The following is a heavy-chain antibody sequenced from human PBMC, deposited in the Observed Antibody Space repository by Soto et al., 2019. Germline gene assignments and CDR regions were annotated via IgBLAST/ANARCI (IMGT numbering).Heavy chain of an antibody. D-gene: IGHD3-16*01. CDR2: IYYSGST. CDR1: GGALRGHY. J-gene: IGHJ5*02. V-gene: IGHV4-59*11. CDR3: ARVWGIGSKNNWFDP. Sequence: AKLSLTCAVSGGALRGHYWSWIRQPPGKGLEWIGYIYYSGSTNYNPSLKSRVTISVDTSKNQFSLKLSSVTDADTAVYYCARVWGIGSKNNWFDPCGQGSLVTV.